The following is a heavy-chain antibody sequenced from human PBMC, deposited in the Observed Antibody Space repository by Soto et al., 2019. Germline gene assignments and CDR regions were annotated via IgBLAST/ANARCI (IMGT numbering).Heavy chain of an antibody. J-gene: IGHJ4*01. CDR3: ARFLTGYERKILELGY. D-gene: IGHD3-9*01. V-gene: IGHV3-23*01. CDR1: GFTFSNYA. CDR2: IRDSATNT. Sequence: EVHLLEAGGGLVQPGGSLKVSCAASGFTFSNYALSWVRQAPGKGLEWVAAIRDSATNTYYADSVKGPFTISRDNSVNTLILQMNSMGAEDTAIYYCARFLTGYERKILELGYWGHGTLVTVSS.